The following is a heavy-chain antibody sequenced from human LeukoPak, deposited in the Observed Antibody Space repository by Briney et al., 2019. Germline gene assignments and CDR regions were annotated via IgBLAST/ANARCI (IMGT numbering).Heavy chain of an antibody. CDR1: GYTFTSYG. V-gene: IGHV1-18*01. CDR2: ISAYSGNT. D-gene: IGHD2-2*01. Sequence: ASVKVSCKASGYTFTSYGISWVRQAPGQGLEWMGWISAYSGNTNYAQKLQGRVTMTTDTSTSTAYMELRSLRSDDTAVYYCARRYCSSTSCLARAYYMDVWGKGTTVTVSS. J-gene: IGHJ6*03. CDR3: ARRYCSSTSCLARAYYMDV.